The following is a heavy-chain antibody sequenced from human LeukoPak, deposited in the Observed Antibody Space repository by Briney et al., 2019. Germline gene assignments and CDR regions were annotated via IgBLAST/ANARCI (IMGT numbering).Heavy chain of an antibody. CDR2: IYYSGST. V-gene: IGHV4-31*11. J-gene: IGHJ4*02. D-gene: IGHD3-16*01. Sequence: SETLSLTCAVYGGSFSGYYWSWIRQHPGKGLEWIGYIYYSGSTYYNPSLKSRVTISVDTSKNQFSLKLSSVTAADTAVYYCAGGGEIYDYWGQGTLVTVSS. CDR1: GGSFSGYY. CDR3: AGGGEIYDY.